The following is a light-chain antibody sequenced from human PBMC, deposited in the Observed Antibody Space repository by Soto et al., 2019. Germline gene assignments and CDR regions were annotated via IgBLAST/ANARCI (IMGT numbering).Light chain of an antibody. CDR2: EVT. CDR1: SSDVGGYNY. Sequence: QSALTQPPSASGSPGQSVTISCTGTSSDVGGYNYVSWYQQHPGKAPKLMIYEVTKRPSGVPDRFSGSKSDNTASLTVSGLQAEDEADYYCSSSAGSNFVVFGGGTKVTVL. V-gene: IGLV2-8*01. J-gene: IGLJ2*01. CDR3: SSSAGSNFVV.